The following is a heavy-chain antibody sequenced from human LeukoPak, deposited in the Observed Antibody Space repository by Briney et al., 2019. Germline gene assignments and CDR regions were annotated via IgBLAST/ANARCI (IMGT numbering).Heavy chain of an antibody. CDR3: VQDPSVRTALAYYFHY. J-gene: IGHJ4*02. Sequence: PGGSLRLSCAASGFTFSSYAMSWVRQAPGKGLEWVSAISGSGGSTYYADSVKGRFTISRDNSKNTLSLEMSSLRAEDTAVYYCVQDPSVRTALAYYFHYWGPGSLVTVSS. V-gene: IGHV3-23*01. D-gene: IGHD5-18*01. CDR2: ISGSGGST. CDR1: GFTFSSYA.